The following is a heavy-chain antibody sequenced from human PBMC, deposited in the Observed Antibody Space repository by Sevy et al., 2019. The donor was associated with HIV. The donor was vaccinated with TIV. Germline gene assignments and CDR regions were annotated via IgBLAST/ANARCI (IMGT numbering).Heavy chain of an antibody. CDR1: GFTFSDYY. CDR2: IVGSGNTI. Sequence: GGSLRLSCAASGFTFSDYYMSWIRQAPGKGLEWVSYIVGSGNTIYYADSVKGRFTLSRDNAKNSLYLQMNSLRAEDTAVYYCARTRFPLEQPERDGYFDYWGQGTLVTVSS. D-gene: IGHD6-13*01. J-gene: IGHJ4*02. V-gene: IGHV3-11*01. CDR3: ARTRFPLEQPERDGYFDY.